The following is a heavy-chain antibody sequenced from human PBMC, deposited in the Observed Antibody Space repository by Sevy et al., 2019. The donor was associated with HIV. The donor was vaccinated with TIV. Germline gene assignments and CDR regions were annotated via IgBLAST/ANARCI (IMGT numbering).Heavy chain of an antibody. CDR2: ISGSGGST. D-gene: IGHD3-10*01. Sequence: GGSLRLSCAASGFTFSSYVMSWVRQAPGKGLEWVSAISGSGGSTYYADSVKGRFTISRDNSKNTLYLQMNSLRAEDTAVYYCAKDRVILWFGELLTEFDYWGQRTLVTVSS. CDR1: GFTFSSYV. V-gene: IGHV3-23*01. J-gene: IGHJ4*02. CDR3: AKDRVILWFGELLTEFDY.